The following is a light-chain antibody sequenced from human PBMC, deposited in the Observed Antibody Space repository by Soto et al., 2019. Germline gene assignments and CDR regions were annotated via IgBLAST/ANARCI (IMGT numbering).Light chain of an antibody. CDR1: HSVSRN. CDR2: GAS. V-gene: IGKV3-15*01. CDR3: QQYNNWPQWT. Sequence: EILMTQSPATLSVSPGERATLSCRASHSVSRNLAWYQQKPGQTPRLLIYGASARATGTPARFSGSGSGTEYTLTISSVQSEDFAVCYCQQYNNWPQWTFGQGTKVEIK. J-gene: IGKJ1*01.